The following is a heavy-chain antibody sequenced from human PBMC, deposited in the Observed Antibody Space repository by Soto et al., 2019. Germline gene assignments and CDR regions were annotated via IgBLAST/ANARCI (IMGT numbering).Heavy chain of an antibody. J-gene: IGHJ6*02. CDR2: IDWDDDK. Sequence: ESGPTLVNPTQTLTLTCTFSGFSLSTSGMCVSWIRQPPGKALEWLARIDWDDDKYYSTSLKTRLTISKDTSKNQVVLTMTNIDPVDTATYYCARDSVALYYYYYGMDVWGQGTTVTVSS. V-gene: IGHV2-70*11. CDR1: GFSLSTSGMC. D-gene: IGHD2-21*01. CDR3: ARDSVALYYYYYGMDV.